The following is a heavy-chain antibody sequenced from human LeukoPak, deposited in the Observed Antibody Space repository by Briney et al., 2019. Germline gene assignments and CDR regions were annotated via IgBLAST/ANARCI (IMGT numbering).Heavy chain of an antibody. CDR3: AREETYGDYVGWFDP. J-gene: IGHJ5*02. Sequence: PSETLSLTCTVSGGSISSSSYYWGWIRQPPGKGLEWIGSIYYSGSTYYNPSLKSRVTISVDTSKNQFSLKLSSVTAADTAVYYCAREETYGDYVGWFDPWGQGTLVTVSS. V-gene: IGHV4-39*02. CDR1: GGSISSSSYY. D-gene: IGHD4-17*01. CDR2: IYYSGST.